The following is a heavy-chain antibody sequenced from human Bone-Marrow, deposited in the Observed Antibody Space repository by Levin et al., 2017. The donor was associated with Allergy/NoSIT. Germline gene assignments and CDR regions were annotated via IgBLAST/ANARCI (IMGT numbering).Heavy chain of an antibody. Sequence: RSGGSLRLSCAASGFTFSSYAMSWVRQAPGKGLEWVSGISSSGGSTYYADSVKGRFTISRDNSKNTLFLQVSSLRAEDTAVYFCAKRDVHNSQHFDYWGQGALVTVSS. CDR1: GFTFSSYA. CDR2: ISSSGGST. V-gene: IGHV3-23*01. CDR3: AKRDVHNSQHFDY. J-gene: IGHJ4*02. D-gene: IGHD5-24*01.